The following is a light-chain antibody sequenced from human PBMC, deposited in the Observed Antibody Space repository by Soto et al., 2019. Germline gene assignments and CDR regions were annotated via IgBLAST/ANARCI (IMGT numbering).Light chain of an antibody. V-gene: IGLV2-11*01. CDR2: DVT. CDR3: CSYVGDYSFE. CDR1: TSDVGSFAL. J-gene: IGLJ3*02. Sequence: QSVLTQPRSVSGSPGQSVTISCTGSTSDVGSFALVSWYQQLPGNAPKLILYDVTERPSGVPDRFSGSRSGNTASLTISGLQADDEADYYCCSYVGDYSFEFGEGTKVTVL.